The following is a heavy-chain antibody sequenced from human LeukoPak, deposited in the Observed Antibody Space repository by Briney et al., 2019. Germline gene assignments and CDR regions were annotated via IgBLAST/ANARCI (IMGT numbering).Heavy chain of an antibody. Sequence: GGSLRLSCAASGFLVNANHMNWVRQAPGKGLEWVSSISSSSSYIYYADSVKGRFTISRDNAKNSLYLQMNSLRAEDTAVYYCAGPMGPAAIFGFDYWGQGTLVTVSS. J-gene: IGHJ4*02. V-gene: IGHV3-21*01. CDR3: AGPMGPAAIFGFDY. CDR2: ISSSSSYI. D-gene: IGHD2-2*01. CDR1: GFLVNANH.